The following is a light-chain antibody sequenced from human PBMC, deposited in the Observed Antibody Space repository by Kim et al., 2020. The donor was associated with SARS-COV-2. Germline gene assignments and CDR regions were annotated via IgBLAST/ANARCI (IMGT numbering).Light chain of an antibody. CDR3: QQYNNWPPT. CDR2: GAS. CDR1: KSVSSY. J-gene: IGKJ1*01. Sequence: VSPGERATPCCRASKSVSSYLAWYQQKPGQAPRLLIYGASSRATGIPARFSGSGSGTEFTLTISSLQSEDFAVYYCQQYNNWPPTFGQGTKVDIK. V-gene: IGKV3-15*01.